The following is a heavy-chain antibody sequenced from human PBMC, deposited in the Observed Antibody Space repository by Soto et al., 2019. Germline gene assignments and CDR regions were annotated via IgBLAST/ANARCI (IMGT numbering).Heavy chain of an antibody. Sequence: SETLSLTCAVYGGSFSGYYWSWIRQPPGKGLEWIGEINHSGSTNYNPSLKSRVTISVDTSKNQFSLKLSSVTAADTSVYYCARGSSGYDSHYYYYMDVWGKGTTVT. CDR1: GGSFSGYY. D-gene: IGHD5-12*01. V-gene: IGHV4-34*01. CDR3: ARGSSGYDSHYYYYMDV. J-gene: IGHJ6*03. CDR2: INHSGST.